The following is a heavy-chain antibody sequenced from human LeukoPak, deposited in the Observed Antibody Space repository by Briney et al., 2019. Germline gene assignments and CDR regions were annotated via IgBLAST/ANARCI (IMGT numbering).Heavy chain of an antibody. D-gene: IGHD5-18*01. CDR2: LSQSGST. CDR3: ARGRGYSYRAFDI. Sequence: SETLSLTCTVSGGSLSSSTYYWGWIRQPPGKGLEWIGTLSQSGSTNYNPSLKSRVTISVDTPKNQFSLKLSSVTAADTAVYYCARGRGYSYRAFDIWGQGTMVTVSS. CDR1: GGSLSSSTYY. V-gene: IGHV4-39*07. J-gene: IGHJ3*02.